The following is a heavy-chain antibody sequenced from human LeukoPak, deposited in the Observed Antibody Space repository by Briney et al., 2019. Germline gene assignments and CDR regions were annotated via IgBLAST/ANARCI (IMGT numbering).Heavy chain of an antibody. V-gene: IGHV3-48*02. D-gene: IGHD6-6*01. CDR3: ARAYSSSSGRDDFDS. Sequence: GGSLRLSCAASGFTFNSYNMNWVRQAPGKGLEWVSYISSSSSTIYYADSVKGRFTISRDSAKTSLFLQMNSLREEDTAVYYCARAYSSSSGRDDFDSWGLGTLVTVSS. CDR1: GFTFNSYN. J-gene: IGHJ3*02. CDR2: ISSSSSTI.